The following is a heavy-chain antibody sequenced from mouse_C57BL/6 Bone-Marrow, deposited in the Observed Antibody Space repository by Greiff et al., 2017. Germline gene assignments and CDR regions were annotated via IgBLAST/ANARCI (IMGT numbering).Heavy chain of an antibody. J-gene: IGHJ1*03. V-gene: IGHV3-6*01. Sequence: EVQLQESGPGLVKPSQSLPLTCSVTGYSITSGYYWNWIRQFPGNKLEWMGYISYDGSNNYNPSLKNRISITRDTSKNQFFLKLNSVTTEDTATYYCARDGHSSGYPYWYFDVWGTGTTVTVSS. D-gene: IGHD3-1*01. CDR3: ARDGHSSGYPYWYFDV. CDR1: GYSITSGYY. CDR2: ISYDGSN.